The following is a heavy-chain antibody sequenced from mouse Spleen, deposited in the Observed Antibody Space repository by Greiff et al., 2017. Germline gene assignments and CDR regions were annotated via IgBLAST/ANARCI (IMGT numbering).Heavy chain of an antibody. J-gene: IGHJ4*01. D-gene: IGHD2-4*01. CDR1: GYTFTDYE. CDR2: IDPETGGT. V-gene: IGHV1-15*01. Sequence: QQSGAELVRPGASVTLSCKASGYTFTDYEMHWVKQTPVHGLEWIGSIDPETGGTAYNQKFKGKAILTADKSSSTAYMELRSLTSEDSAVHYCTRVYDYDGGENAMDYWGQGTSVTVSS. CDR3: TRVYDYDGGENAMDY.